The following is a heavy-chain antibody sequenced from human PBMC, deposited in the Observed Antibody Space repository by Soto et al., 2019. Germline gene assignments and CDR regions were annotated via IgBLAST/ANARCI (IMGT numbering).Heavy chain of an antibody. Sequence: SATLSLTCAVYGGSFSGYYWSWIRQPPGKGLEWIGEINHSGSTNYNPSLKSRVIISVDTSKNQFSLKLSSVTAADTAVYYCARGPLRRRYGDVWGQGTTGTV. CDR1: GGSFSGYY. V-gene: IGHV4-34*01. CDR3: ARGPLRRRYGDV. CDR2: INHSGST. J-gene: IGHJ6*02. D-gene: IGHD1-20*01.